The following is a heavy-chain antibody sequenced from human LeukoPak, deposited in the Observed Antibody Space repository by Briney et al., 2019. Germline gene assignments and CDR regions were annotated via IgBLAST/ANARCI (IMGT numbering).Heavy chain of an antibody. V-gene: IGHV1-24*01. CDR1: GYTLTELS. J-gene: IGHJ5*02. CDR2: FDPEDGET. CDR3: ARVDSSGWLTQIGGFDP. Sequence: WASVKVSCTVSGYTLTELSMHWVRQAPGKGLEWMGGFDPEDGETIYAQKFQGRVTMTEDTSTDTAYMELSSLRSEDTAVYYCARVDSSGWLTQIGGFDPWGQGTLVTVSS. D-gene: IGHD6-19*01.